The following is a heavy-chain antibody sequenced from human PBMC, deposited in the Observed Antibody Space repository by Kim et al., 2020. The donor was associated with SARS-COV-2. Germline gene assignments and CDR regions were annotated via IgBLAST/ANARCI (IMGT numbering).Heavy chain of an antibody. J-gene: IGHJ4*02. V-gene: IGHV4-34*01. CDR2: INHSGST. CDR3: ARGVEMATIWAY. CDR1: GGSFSGYY. D-gene: IGHD5-12*01. Sequence: SETLSLTCAVYGGSFSGYYWSWIRQPPGKGLEWIGEINHSGSTNYNPSLKSRVTISVDTSKNQFSLKLSSVTAADTAVYYCARGVEMATIWAYWGQGTLVTVSS.